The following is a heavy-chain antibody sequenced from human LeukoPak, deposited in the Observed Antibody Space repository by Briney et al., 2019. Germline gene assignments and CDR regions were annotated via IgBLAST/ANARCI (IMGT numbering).Heavy chain of an antibody. CDR2: ISSSGSTI. D-gene: IGHD5-12*01. J-gene: IGHJ4*02. V-gene: IGHV3-48*03. Sequence: GGSLRLSCAASGFTFSSYEMNWVRQAPGKGLEWVSYISSSGSTIYYADSVKGRFTISRDNAKNSLYLQMNSLRAEDTAVYYCARGRVDIVATIDYWGQGTLVPVPS. CDR3: ARGRVDIVATIDY. CDR1: GFTFSSYE.